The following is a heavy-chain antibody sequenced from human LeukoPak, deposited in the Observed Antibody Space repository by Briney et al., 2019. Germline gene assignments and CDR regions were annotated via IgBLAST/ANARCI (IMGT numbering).Heavy chain of an antibody. J-gene: IGHJ4*02. Sequence: ASVKVSCKASGYTFTNNGISWGRHAPGQRLEWRGWISAYSGNTNYAQTLQGRVTMTTDTSTSTAYMDLRSLRPDDTAVYYCARAPDDYDFWSGPFDYWGRGTLVSVSS. CDR3: ARAPDDYDFWSGPFDY. CDR2: ISAYSGNT. V-gene: IGHV1-18*01. CDR1: GYTFTNNG. D-gene: IGHD3-3*01.